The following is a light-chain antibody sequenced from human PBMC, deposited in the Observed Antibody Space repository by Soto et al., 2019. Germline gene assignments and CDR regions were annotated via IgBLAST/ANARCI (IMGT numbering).Light chain of an antibody. CDR1: SSDVGAYNF. CDR3: CSYGGRYNYV. J-gene: IGLJ1*01. CDR2: DVS. Sequence: QSALTQPRSVSGSPSQSVTISCTGTSSDVGAYNFVSWYQQQPGKAPKVLIYDVSKRPSGVPDRFSGSKSGNTASLTISGLQAEDEADYYCCSYGGRYNYVFGTGTKVTVL. V-gene: IGLV2-11*01.